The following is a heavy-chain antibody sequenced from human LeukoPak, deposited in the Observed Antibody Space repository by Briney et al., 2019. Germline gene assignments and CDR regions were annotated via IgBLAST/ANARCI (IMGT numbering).Heavy chain of an antibody. CDR1: GFTFRNYG. CDR2: IWYDGSNK. Sequence: PGGSLRLSCAASGFTFRNYGMHWVRQAPGKGLEWVAVIWYDGSNKYYADSVKGRFTISRDNSKNTLYLQMNSLRAEDTAVYYCARSGSTSRQYYYGMDVWGQGTTVTVSS. D-gene: IGHD2-2*01. CDR3: ARSGSTSRQYYYGMDV. J-gene: IGHJ6*02. V-gene: IGHV3-33*01.